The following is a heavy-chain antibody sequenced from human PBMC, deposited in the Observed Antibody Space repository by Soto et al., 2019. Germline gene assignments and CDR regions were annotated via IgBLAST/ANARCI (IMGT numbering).Heavy chain of an antibody. CDR1: GGSFSGYY. D-gene: IGHD3-22*01. CDR3: ARVRYYYDSSGYSY. J-gene: IGHJ4*02. Sequence: QVQLQQWGAGLLKPSETLSLTCAVYGGSFSGYYWSWIRQPPRKGLEWIGEINHSGSTNYNPSLKSRVTISVDTSKNQFSLKLSSVTAADTAVYYCARVRYYYDSSGYSYWGQGTLVTVSS. V-gene: IGHV4-34*01. CDR2: INHSGST.